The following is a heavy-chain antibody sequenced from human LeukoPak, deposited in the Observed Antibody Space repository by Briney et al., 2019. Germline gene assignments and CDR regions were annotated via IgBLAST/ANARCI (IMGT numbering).Heavy chain of an antibody. J-gene: IGHJ3*02. CDR1: GGSLKSDY. CDR2: IYYSGST. V-gene: IGHV4-59*08. Sequence: SETLSLTCSVSGGSLKSDYWSWIRQPPGKGLEWIGYIYYSGSTNYNPSLKSRVTISVDTSKNQFSLKLSSVTAADTAVYYCARQDCSGGSCYNDAFDIWGQGTMVTVSS. D-gene: IGHD2-15*01. CDR3: ARQDCSGGSCYNDAFDI.